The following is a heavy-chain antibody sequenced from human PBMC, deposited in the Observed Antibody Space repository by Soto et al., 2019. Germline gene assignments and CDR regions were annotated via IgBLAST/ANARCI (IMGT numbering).Heavy chain of an antibody. Sequence: QVQLVQSGAEVKKPGASVKVSCKASGYIFTSYGISWVRQAPGQGLEWMGWISAYNGNTNYAQKFQGRVTTTTDTSTSTAYRELRSLRSDDTAVYYCARDFSSGTYPSYFDYWGQGTLVTVSS. V-gene: IGHV1-18*01. CDR3: ARDFSSGTYPSYFDY. CDR1: GYIFTSYG. CDR2: ISAYNGNT. J-gene: IGHJ4*02. D-gene: IGHD1-26*01.